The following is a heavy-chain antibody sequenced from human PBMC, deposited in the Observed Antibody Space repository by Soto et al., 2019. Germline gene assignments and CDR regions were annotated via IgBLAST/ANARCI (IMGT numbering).Heavy chain of an antibody. CDR1: GYTFNTYG. Sequence: WASVKVSCKASGYTFNTYGINWVRQAPGQGLEWMGWINTDSGNPSYAQKFQGRVSMTRDTSSGTAYMEMRSLTSDDTAVYYCTRKKCIGDCYLFDYWGQGTLVTVSS. V-gene: IGHV1-18*01. CDR3: TRKKCIGDCYLFDY. D-gene: IGHD2-21*02. J-gene: IGHJ4*02. CDR2: INTDSGNP.